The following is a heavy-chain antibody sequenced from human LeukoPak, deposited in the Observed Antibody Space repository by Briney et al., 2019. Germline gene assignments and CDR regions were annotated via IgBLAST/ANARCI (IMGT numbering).Heavy chain of an antibody. CDR1: GFAFSSYG. Sequence: GGSLRLSCAASGFAFSSYGMHWVRQAPGKGLEWVAVISYDGSNKYYADSVKGRFTISRDNSKNTLYLQMNSLRAEDTAMYYCAKDKAAGGTGSQDYWGQGTLVTVSS. V-gene: IGHV3-30*18. CDR3: AKDKAAGGTGSQDY. CDR2: ISYDGSNK. D-gene: IGHD2-15*01. J-gene: IGHJ4*02.